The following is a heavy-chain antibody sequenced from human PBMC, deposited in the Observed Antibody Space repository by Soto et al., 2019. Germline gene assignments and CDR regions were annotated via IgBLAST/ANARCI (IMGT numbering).Heavy chain of an antibody. Sequence: SETLSLTCTVSGDSISSGDYYWSWIRQPPGKGLEWIGYIYYSGSTYYNPSLNSRVTISLDTSKKQFSLKLSSVTAADTAVYYCARERYYYGSGTYKGDAFDIWGQGTMVTVS. V-gene: IGHV4-30-4*01. J-gene: IGHJ3*02. CDR2: IYYSGST. D-gene: IGHD3-10*01. CDR1: GDSISSGDYY. CDR3: ARERYYYGSGTYKGDAFDI.